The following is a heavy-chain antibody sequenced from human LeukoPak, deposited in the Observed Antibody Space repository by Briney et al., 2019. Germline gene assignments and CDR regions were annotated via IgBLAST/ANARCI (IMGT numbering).Heavy chain of an antibody. V-gene: IGHV4-59*08. J-gene: IGHJ4*02. D-gene: IGHD3-10*01. Sequence: PSETLSLTCTVSGGFIRSNFWRWTRQPRRKGRECLGYIFHTGSTNYNPSLKSRVTISVDTSKNQFSLKLSSVTAADTAIYYCARHIRGAYYYFDYWGQGTLVTVSS. CDR2: IFHTGST. CDR1: GGFIRSNF. CDR3: ARHIRGAYYYFDY.